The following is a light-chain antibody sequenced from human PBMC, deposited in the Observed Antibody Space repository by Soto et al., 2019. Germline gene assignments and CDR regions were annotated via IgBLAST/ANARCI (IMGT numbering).Light chain of an antibody. CDR2: GAS. CDR3: QQRSYWLT. J-gene: IGKJ4*01. CDR1: QSVSNNY. Sequence: EIVLTQSPGTLSLSPGERATLSFRASQSVSNNYLAWYQQKPGQAPRLLIYGASNRATGIPDRFSGSGSGTDFTLTISSLEPEDFAVYYCQQRSYWLTFGGGTKVDIK. V-gene: IGKV3D-20*02.